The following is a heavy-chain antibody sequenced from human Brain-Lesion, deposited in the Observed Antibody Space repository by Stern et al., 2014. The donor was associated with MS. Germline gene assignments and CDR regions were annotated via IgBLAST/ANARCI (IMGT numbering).Heavy chain of an antibody. D-gene: IGHD3-3*01. Sequence: QVQLVQSGAEVKKPGASVKVSCKTSGYIFTGYYIHWVRQAPGQGLEWMAWINPNPGGHKYAQKFQGRVTMSRDTSISTAYVELSSLTSDDTAVYYCARDQRGITIFGVVTDYYYLGMDVWGQGTTVTVSS. CDR3: ARDQRGITIFGVVTDYYYLGMDV. CDR2: INPNPGGH. CDR1: GYIFTGYY. V-gene: IGHV1-2*02. J-gene: IGHJ6*02.